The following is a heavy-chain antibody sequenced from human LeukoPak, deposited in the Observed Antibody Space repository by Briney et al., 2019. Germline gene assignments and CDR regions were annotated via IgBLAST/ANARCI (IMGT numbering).Heavy chain of an antibody. CDR1: GGSISSSSYY. D-gene: IGHD3-22*01. Sequence: PSETLSLTCTVSGGSISSSSYYWGWIRQPPGKGLEWLGSIYYSRSTYYNPSLKSRVTISVDTSKNQLSLKLSSLTAADTAVYYCARGVTMIVVVIHDWYFDLWGRGTLVTVSS. J-gene: IGHJ2*01. CDR2: IYYSRST. V-gene: IGHV4-39*01. CDR3: ARGVTMIVVVIHDWYFDL.